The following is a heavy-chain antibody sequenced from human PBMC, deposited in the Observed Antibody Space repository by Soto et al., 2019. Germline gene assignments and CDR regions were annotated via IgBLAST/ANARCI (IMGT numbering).Heavy chain of an antibody. CDR1: GYSISSGYY. Sequence: PSETLSLTCAVSGYSISSGYYWGWIRQPPGKGLEWIGSIYHSGSTYYNPSLKSRVTISVDTSKNQFSLKLSSVTAADTAVYYCARTNLYCSGGSCSPSRIDYWDQGTLVTVSS. V-gene: IGHV4-38-2*01. D-gene: IGHD2-15*01. CDR3: ARTNLYCSGGSCSPSRIDY. CDR2: IYHSGST. J-gene: IGHJ4*02.